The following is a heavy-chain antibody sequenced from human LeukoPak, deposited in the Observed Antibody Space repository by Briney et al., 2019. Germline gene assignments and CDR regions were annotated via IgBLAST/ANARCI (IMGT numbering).Heavy chain of an antibody. J-gene: IGHJ3*02. D-gene: IGHD2/OR15-2a*01. CDR1: GFTFRSYG. Sequence: GGSLRLSCAASGFTFRSYGMSWVRQAPGKGLKWVLAVTGRGGNTYYADSVKGRFTISRDNSKNTLYLEMNSLRADDTAIYYCAKALSGGGAFDIWGQGTMVTVSS. CDR2: VTGRGGNT. V-gene: IGHV3-23*01. CDR3: AKALSGGGAFDI.